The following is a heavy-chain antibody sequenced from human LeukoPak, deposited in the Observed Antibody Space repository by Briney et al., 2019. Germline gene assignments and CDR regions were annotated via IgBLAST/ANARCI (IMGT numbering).Heavy chain of an antibody. CDR1: GYTFTSYD. V-gene: IGHV1-8*03. CDR2: MNPNSGNT. CDR3: ARRRYSGGNSGWFDP. Sequence: DTVKVSCKASGYTFTSYDINWVRQATGQGLEWMGGMNPNSGNTGYAQKFQGRVTITRNTSISTAYMELSSLRSEDTAVYYCARRRYSGGNSGWFDPWGQGTLVIVSP. J-gene: IGHJ5*02. D-gene: IGHD4-23*01.